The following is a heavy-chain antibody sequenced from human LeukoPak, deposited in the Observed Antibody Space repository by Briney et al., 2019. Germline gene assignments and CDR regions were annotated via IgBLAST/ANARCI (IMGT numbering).Heavy chain of an antibody. CDR1: GGTFSSYA. J-gene: IGHJ4*02. CDR3: ATRTAARPGRDY. V-gene: IGHV1-69*04. D-gene: IGHD6-6*01. CDR2: IIPILGIA. Sequence: SVKVSCKASGGTFSSYAISWVRQAPGQGLEWMGRIIPILGIANYAQKFQGRVTITADKSTSTAYMELSSLRSEDTAVYYCATRTAARPGRDYWGQGTLVTVSS.